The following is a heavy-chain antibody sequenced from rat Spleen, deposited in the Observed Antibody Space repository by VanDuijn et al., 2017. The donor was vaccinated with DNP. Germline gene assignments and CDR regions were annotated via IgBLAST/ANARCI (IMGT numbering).Heavy chain of an antibody. J-gene: IGHJ3*01. CDR2: ISYDGSTT. Sequence: EVQLVESGGGLVQPGRSLKLSCAASGFTFSDYNMAWVRQAPKKGLEWVATISYDGSTTYYQDSVKGRFTISRDNAKSTLYLQMNSLRSEDTATYYCARGGRSYFDYWGQGTLVTVSS. V-gene: IGHV5-7*01. CDR1: GFTFSDYN. D-gene: IGHD1-11*01. CDR3: ARGGRSYFDY.